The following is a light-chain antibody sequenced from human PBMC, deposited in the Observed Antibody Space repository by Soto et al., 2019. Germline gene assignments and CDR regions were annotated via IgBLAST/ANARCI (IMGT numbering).Light chain of an antibody. V-gene: IGLV2-14*01. CDR3: SSYTSSSTLV. CDR1: SSDVGGYNY. Sequence: QSALTQPASVSGSPGQSITISCTGTSSDVGGYNYVSWYQQHPGKAPKLMIYEVSNRPSGVSNRFSGSKSGNTASLTISGLQADVEADYYCSSYTSSSTLVFGSGTKAAVL. CDR2: EVS. J-gene: IGLJ1*01.